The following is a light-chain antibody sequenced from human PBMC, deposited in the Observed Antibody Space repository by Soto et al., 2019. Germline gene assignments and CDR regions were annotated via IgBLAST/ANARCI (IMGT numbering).Light chain of an antibody. Sequence: QSALTQPASVSGSPGQSITISCTGTSSDVGGYNYVSWYQQHPGKAPKLMIYDVSNRPSGVSNRFSGSKSGNTASLTISGLQDEDEADYYCSSYPSSNHYVFGTGTKVTVL. CDR2: DVS. J-gene: IGLJ1*01. V-gene: IGLV2-14*01. CDR1: SSDVGGYNY. CDR3: SSYPSSNHYV.